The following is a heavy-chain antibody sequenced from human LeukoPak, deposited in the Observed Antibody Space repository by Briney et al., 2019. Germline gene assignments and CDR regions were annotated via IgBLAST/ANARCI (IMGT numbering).Heavy chain of an antibody. J-gene: IGHJ5*02. D-gene: IGHD3-10*01. CDR2: ISYSGST. CDR3: ARVKYYGFDP. V-gene: IGHV4-61*03. CDR1: GGSVSSGSYY. Sequence: SETLSLTCTVSGGSVSSGSYYWSWIRQPPGKALEWISYISYSGSTNYNPSLKSRVTISLDTSKNHFSPKLTSVTAADTAMYYCARVKYYGFDPWGQGTLVTVSS.